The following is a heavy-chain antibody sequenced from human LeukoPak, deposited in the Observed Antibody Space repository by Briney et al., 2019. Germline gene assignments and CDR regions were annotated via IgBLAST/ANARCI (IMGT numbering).Heavy chain of an antibody. V-gene: IGHV4-39*01. CDR3: ARRGITIFFDY. CDR1: GGSISSSSYY. CDR2: IYYSGST. D-gene: IGHD3-3*01. Sequence: PSETLSLTCTVSGGSISSSSYYWGWIRQPPGKGLEWIGSIYYSGSTYYNPSLKSRVTISVDTSKNQFSLKLSSVTAADTAVYYCARRGITIFFDYWGQGTLVTVSS. J-gene: IGHJ4*02.